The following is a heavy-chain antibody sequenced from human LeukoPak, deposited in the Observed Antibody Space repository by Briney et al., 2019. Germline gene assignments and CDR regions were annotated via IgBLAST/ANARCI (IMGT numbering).Heavy chain of an antibody. CDR3: AKEAPYTAVLIALPGGNYMDS. CDR1: GFRFSGYA. V-gene: IGHV3-23*01. CDR2: ISGSGGGT. J-gene: IGHJ5*01. Sequence: GGSLRLSCAASGFRFSGYAMSWVRQAPGTGLEWVALISGSGGGTYYADSVKGRFTISRDFFTSTLDLQMSSLRAEDTAVYYWAKEAPYTAVLIALPGGNYMDSWGRGILVSVSS. D-gene: IGHD2-21*01.